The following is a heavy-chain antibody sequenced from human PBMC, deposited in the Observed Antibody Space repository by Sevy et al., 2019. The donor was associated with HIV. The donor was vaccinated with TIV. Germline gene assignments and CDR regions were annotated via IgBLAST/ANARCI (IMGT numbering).Heavy chain of an antibody. CDR2: IYAGGNT. J-gene: IGHJ6*02. D-gene: IGHD4-17*01. CDR1: GFPVRSNY. Sequence: GGSLRLSCAVSGFPVRSNYISWVRQAPGKGLEWVSTIYAGGNTYYADSVKGRFTITRDNAKNSLYLQMNSLRAEDTAVYYCARDHVKDGDLGDYYYYAMDVWGQGTTVTVSS. V-gene: IGHV3-53*01. CDR3: ARDHVKDGDLGDYYYYAMDV.